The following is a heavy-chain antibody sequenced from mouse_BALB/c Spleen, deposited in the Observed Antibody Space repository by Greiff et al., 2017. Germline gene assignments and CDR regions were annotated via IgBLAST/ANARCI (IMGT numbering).Heavy chain of an antibody. CDR1: GFTFSDYY. V-gene: IGHV5-4*02. J-gene: IGHJ3*01. CDR2: ISDGGSYT. Sequence: EVHLVESGGGLVKPGGSLKLSCAASGFTFSDYYMYWVRQTPEKRLEWVATISDGGSYTYYPDSVKGRFTISRDNAKNNLYLQMSSLKSEDTAMYYCAREENYGEGFAYWGQGTLVTVSA. CDR3: AREENYGEGFAY. D-gene: IGHD1-2*01.